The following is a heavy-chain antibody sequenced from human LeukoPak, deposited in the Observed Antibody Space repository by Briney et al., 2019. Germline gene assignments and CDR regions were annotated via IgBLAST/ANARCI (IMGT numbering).Heavy chain of an antibody. D-gene: IGHD4-11*01. CDR3: ARDPVIGTYYYYYGMDV. CDR2: IIPIFGTA. V-gene: IGHV1-69*01. CDR1: GGTFSSYA. J-gene: IGHJ6*02. Sequence: SSVKVSCKASGGTFSSYAISWVRQAPGQGLEWMGGIIPIFGTANYAQKFQGRVTITADESTSTAYMELSSLRSEDTAVYYCARDPVIGTYYYYYGMDVWGQGTTVTVSS.